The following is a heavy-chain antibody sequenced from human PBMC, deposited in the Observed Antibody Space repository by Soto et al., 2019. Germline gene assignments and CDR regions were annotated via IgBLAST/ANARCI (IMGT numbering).Heavy chain of an antibody. J-gene: IGHJ4*02. CDR1: GGSFSGYY. Sequence: PSETLSLTCAVYGGSFSGYYWSWIRQPPGKGLEWIGEINHSGSTNYNPSLKSRVTISVDTSKNQFSLKLSSVTAADTAVYYCARSYDILDYWGQGTLVTVSS. V-gene: IGHV4-34*01. CDR2: INHSGST. D-gene: IGHD3-9*01. CDR3: ARSYDILDY.